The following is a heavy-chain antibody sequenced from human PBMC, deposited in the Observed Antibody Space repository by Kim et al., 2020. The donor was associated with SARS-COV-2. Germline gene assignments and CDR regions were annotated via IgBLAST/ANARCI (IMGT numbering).Heavy chain of an antibody. Sequence: GGSLRLSCAASGFTFSTYAMSWVRQAPGKGLEWVSAISGIGGSLKYADSVKGRFTISRDNSKNTVYLQMNSLRGEDTAVYYCAKDPEGHLHPWYFDLWGRGTMVTVSS. CDR2: ISGIGGSL. CDR3: AKDPEGHLHPWYFDL. CDR1: GFTFSTYA. J-gene: IGHJ2*01. V-gene: IGHV3-23*01.